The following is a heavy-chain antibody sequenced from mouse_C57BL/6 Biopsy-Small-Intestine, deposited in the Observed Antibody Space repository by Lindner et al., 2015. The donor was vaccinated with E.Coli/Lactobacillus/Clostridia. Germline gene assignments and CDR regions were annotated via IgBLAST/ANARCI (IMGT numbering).Heavy chain of an antibody. CDR2: IYPYNGLS. Sequence: VQLQESGPELVKPGASVKISCKASGYSFTGYYIHWVKQSHGNILDWIGFIYPYNGLSSYNQKFKGKATLTVDKSSRTAYMELRSLTSEDSAIYYCARSVDSSGYVANWGQGTLVTVSA. CDR1: GYSFTGYY. V-gene: IGHV1-31*01. D-gene: IGHD3-2*02. CDR3: ARSVDSSGYVAN. J-gene: IGHJ3*01.